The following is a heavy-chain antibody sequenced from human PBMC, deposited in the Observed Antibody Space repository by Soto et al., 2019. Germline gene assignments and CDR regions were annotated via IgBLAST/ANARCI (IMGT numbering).Heavy chain of an antibody. V-gene: IGHV1-69*08. CDR2: IIPILGIA. D-gene: IGHD5-18*01. Sequence: QVQLVQSGAEVKKPGSSVKVSCNASGGTFSSYTISWVRQAPGQGLEWMGRIIPILGIANYAQKFQGRVTITADKSTSTAYMELSSLRSEDTAVYYCARDLGGYSAAFDYWGQGTLVTVSS. CDR1: GGTFSSYT. CDR3: ARDLGGYSAAFDY. J-gene: IGHJ4*02.